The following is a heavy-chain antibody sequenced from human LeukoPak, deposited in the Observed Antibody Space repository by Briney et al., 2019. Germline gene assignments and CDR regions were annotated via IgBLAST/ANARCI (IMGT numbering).Heavy chain of an antibody. Sequence: ASVKVSCKASGYTFTSYYIHWVRQAPGQGLEWMGLINPSGGTTSYAQKFQGRVTMTRDMSTSTVYMELSSLRSEDTAVYYCARGRNYYDSSRYYYEGDAFDIWGQGTMVTVSS. J-gene: IGHJ3*02. CDR3: ARGRNYYDSSRYYYEGDAFDI. CDR1: GYTFTSYY. CDR2: INPSGGTT. D-gene: IGHD3-22*01. V-gene: IGHV1-46*01.